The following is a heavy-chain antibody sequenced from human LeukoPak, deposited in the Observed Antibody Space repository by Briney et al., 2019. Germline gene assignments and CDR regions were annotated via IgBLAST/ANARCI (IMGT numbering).Heavy chain of an antibody. CDR3: AKNTDIVLVVAATALYP. Sequence: GGSLRLSCGASGFTFSSYGMHWVRQAPGKGLEGVAFIRYDGSNKYYADSVEGRFTISRDKSKTTLYLQMNSLRAEDTAVYYCAKNTDIVLVVAATALYPWGQGTLVTVSS. J-gene: IGHJ5*02. CDR2: IRYDGSNK. D-gene: IGHD2-15*01. CDR1: GFTFSSYG. V-gene: IGHV3-30*02.